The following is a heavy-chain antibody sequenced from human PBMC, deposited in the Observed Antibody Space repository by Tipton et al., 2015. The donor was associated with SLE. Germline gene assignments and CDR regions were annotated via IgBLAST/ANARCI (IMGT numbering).Heavy chain of an antibody. Sequence: TLSLTCIVSGGSVSSASSYWGWIRQPPGKGLEWIGNIYYTGITYYKSSLKSRVTISVDTSENHFSLKLISVTAADTAVYYCAREFLNPVTTVHYYFDLWGRGTLVTVSS. CDR2: IYYTGIT. CDR3: AREFLNPVTTVHYYFDL. J-gene: IGHJ2*01. D-gene: IGHD4-11*01. CDR1: GGSVSSASSY. V-gene: IGHV4-39*02.